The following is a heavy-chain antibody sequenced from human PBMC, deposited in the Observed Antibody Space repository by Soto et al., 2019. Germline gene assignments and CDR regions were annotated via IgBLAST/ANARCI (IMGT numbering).Heavy chain of an antibody. V-gene: IGHV1-3*01. CDR1: GYTFSSYA. Sequence: QVQLVQSGAEVKKPGASVKVSCKASGYTFSSYAVQWVRQATGQSLEWIGWIHAGNGDTKYSQKFHGRVLLSRDTSANTAYMALSSLRSEDTAVYYCARVPRYTSDIVEVPAVMFDDWYVPWGQGTLVTVSS. CDR2: IHAGNGDT. J-gene: IGHJ5*02. CDR3: ARVPRYTSDIVEVPAVMFDDWYVP. D-gene: IGHD2-2*01.